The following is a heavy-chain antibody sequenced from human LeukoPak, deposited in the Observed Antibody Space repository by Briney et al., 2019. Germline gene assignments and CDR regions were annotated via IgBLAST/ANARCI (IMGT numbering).Heavy chain of an antibody. Sequence: PGRSLRLSRAASGFTFDDYAMHWVRQAPGKGLEWVSGISWNSGSIGYADSVKGRFTISRDNAKNSLYLQMNSLRAEDTALYYCAKGHYRPSYYYYGMDVWGQGTTVTVSS. CDR1: GFTFDDYA. V-gene: IGHV3-9*01. CDR3: AKGHYRPSYYYYGMDV. CDR2: ISWNSGSI. J-gene: IGHJ6*02. D-gene: IGHD1-26*01.